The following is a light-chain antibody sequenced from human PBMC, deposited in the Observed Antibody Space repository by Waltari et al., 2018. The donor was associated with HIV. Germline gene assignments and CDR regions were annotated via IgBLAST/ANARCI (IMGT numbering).Light chain of an antibody. CDR1: QDISNS. J-gene: IGKJ1*01. CDR2: DAS. CDR3: QQFNSLPRT. Sequence: DIQMTQSPSSLSASVGDRVTITCQASQDISNSLSWYQQKPGKVPKLQIYDASNLETGVPSRFSGSGSGTDFTFTISSLQPEDNATYYCQQFNSLPRTFGQGTKVEIK. V-gene: IGKV1-33*01.